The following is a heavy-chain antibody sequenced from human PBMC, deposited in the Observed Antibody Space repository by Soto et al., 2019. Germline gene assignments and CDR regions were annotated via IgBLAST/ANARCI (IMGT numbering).Heavy chain of an antibody. D-gene: IGHD6-13*01. J-gene: IGHJ5*02. CDR1: GFTVSSNY. Sequence: EVQLVETGGGLIQPGGSLRLSCAASGFTVSSNYMSWVRQAPGKGLEWVSVIYSGGSTYYADSVKGRFTISRDNSKNTLELQMDHRRGEDTAVYYWARDTDCSSWYLFDPWGQGTLVTVSS. CDR3: ARDTDCSSWYLFDP. V-gene: IGHV3-53*02. CDR2: IYSGGST.